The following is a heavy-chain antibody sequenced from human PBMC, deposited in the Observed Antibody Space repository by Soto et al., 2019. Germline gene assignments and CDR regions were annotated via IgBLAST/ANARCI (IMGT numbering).Heavy chain of an antibody. CDR1: GFSLSTSAVG. V-gene: IGHV2-5*01. CDR2: IYWNDVK. D-gene: IGHD6-13*01. CDR3: AHGSLYTSPWFYLDF. J-gene: IGHJ4*01. Sequence: SGPTPVNPTQTLPLTCTFSGFSLSTSAVGVGWIRQPPGKALEWLALIYWNDVKRYSPSLKSRLTVTKDTSKNHVVLTMTNMDPVDTAQYYCAHGSLYTSPWFYLDFSGQGTTVIGSS.